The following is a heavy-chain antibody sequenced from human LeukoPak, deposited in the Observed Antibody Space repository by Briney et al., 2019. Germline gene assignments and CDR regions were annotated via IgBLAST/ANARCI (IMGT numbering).Heavy chain of an antibody. J-gene: IGHJ4*02. CDR1: GYTFTSYG. V-gene: IGHV1-18*01. CDR2: ISAYNGNT. CDR3: ARLITMVRGVTPFDY. D-gene: IGHD3-10*01. Sequence: ASVKVSCKASGYTFTSYGISWVRQAPGQGFEWMGWISAYNGNTNYAQKLQGRVTMTTDTSTSTAYMELRSLRSDDTAVYYCARLITMVRGVTPFDYWGQGTLVTVSS.